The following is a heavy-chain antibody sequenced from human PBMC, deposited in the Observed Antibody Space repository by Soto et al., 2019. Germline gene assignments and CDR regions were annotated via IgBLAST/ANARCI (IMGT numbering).Heavy chain of an antibody. CDR1: GFTFSRYW. D-gene: IGHD6-13*01. CDR3: ARAAYSSSWYADF. V-gene: IGHV3-74*02. Sequence: EMQLVESGGGLVQPGESLRLSCAASGFTFSRYWMHWVRQSPEKGLVWVSHINTDGSNSNYADSVKGRFTISRDNAKNTLYLQMDGLEAEVTALYYCARAAYSSSWYADFWGQGTLVTVSS. J-gene: IGHJ4*02. CDR2: INTDGSNS.